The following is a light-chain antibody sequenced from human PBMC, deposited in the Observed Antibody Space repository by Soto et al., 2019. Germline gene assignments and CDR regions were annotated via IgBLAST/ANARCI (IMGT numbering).Light chain of an antibody. CDR2: GAS. CDR3: QQYGGSPPYT. CDR1: QSVSSSY. J-gene: IGKJ2*01. V-gene: IGKV3-20*01. Sequence: EIVLTQSPGTLSLSPGERVTLSCRASQSVSSSYLAWYQQKPAQAPRLLIYGASNSATGIPDRFSGSGSGTDFTLTISRLEPEDFAVYYCQQYGGSPPYTVGQANKLEI.